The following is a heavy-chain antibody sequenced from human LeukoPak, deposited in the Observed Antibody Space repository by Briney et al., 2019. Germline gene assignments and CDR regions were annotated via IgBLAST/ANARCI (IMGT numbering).Heavy chain of an antibody. V-gene: IGHV3-30*03. J-gene: IGHJ4*02. CDR3: ATESQRYFSDTGGLDY. D-gene: IGHD2-8*02. CDR2: ISFGGSNT. CDR1: GFTFSSYW. Sequence: GGSLRLSCAASGFTFSSYWMHWVRQAPGKGLEWVAVISFGGSNTDYIESVKGRFIISRDNSKEMMYLQMNSLRIEDTALYYCATESQRYFSDTGGLDYWGQGTLVTVSS.